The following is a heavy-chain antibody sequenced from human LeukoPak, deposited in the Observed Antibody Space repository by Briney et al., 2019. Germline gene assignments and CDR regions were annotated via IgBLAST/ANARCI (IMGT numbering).Heavy chain of an antibody. J-gene: IGHJ6*02. V-gene: IGHV4-59*08. CDR3: VSRLGRNYYALDV. D-gene: IGHD7-27*01. CDR1: GGSFSGYY. CDR2: IYYTGTT. Sequence: SETLSLTCTVSGGSFSGYYWNWVRQPPGKGLEWIGYIYYTGTTSYNPSLKSRVTISTDTSKSQFSLKLSSVTAADTAVYYCVSRLGRNYYALDVWGQGTTVTVSS.